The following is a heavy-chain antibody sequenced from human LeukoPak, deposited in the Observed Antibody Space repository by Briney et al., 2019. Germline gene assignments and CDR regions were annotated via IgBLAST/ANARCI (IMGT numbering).Heavy chain of an antibody. D-gene: IGHD1-26*01. CDR3: ARDSAWAFDY. Sequence: GGSLRLSCAASGFTFSTYSMNWVRQAPGKGLEWISYIGTSSSTIWYAGSVKGRFTISRDNAKTSLYLQMSSLRAEDTAVYYCARDSAWAFDYWGQGTLVTVSS. CDR2: IGTSSSTI. CDR1: GFTFSTYS. V-gene: IGHV3-48*01. J-gene: IGHJ4*02.